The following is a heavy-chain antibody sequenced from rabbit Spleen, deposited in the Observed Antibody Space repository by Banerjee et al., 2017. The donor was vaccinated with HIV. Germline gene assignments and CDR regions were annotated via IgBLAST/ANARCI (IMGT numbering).Heavy chain of an antibody. CDR1: GFDFSSNA. V-gene: IGHV1S40*01. J-gene: IGHJ4*01. CDR2: IDTSNGDT. D-gene: IGHD1-1*01. Sequence: QSLEESGGDLVKPGASLTLTCTASGFDFSSNAMCWVRQAPGKGPEWIACIDTSNGDTDYANWPKGRFTISKTSSTTVTLQMTSLTAADTATYFCARDLDGVIGWNFGWWGPGTLVTVS. CDR3: ARDLDGVIGWNFGW.